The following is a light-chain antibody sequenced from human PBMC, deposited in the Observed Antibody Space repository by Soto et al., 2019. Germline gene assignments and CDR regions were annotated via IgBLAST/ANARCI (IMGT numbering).Light chain of an antibody. CDR1: QSLLFSNGYNY. CDR3: MQGVQTPFT. V-gene: IGKV2-28*01. CDR2: LGS. J-gene: IGKJ3*01. Sequence: DIVMTQSPLSLPVTPGEPASISCRSSQSLLFSNGYNYLDWYLQKPGQSPQLLIYLGSNRASGVPDRFSGSGSGTDFTLKISRVEAEDVWVYYCMQGVQTPFTFGPGTKVDIK.